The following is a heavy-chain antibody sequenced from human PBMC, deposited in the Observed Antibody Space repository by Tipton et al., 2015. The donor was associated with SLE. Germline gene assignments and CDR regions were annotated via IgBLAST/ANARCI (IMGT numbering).Heavy chain of an antibody. Sequence: TLSLTCTVSGGSISSSSYYWGWIRQPPGKGLEWIGSIYYSGSTYYNPSLKSRVTISVDTSKNQFSLKLSSVTAADTAVYYCARCLNCSSTSCYYYFVYWGQGTLVTVSS. V-gene: IGHV4-39*01. J-gene: IGHJ4*02. CDR1: GGSISSSSYY. D-gene: IGHD2-2*01. CDR3: ARCLNCSSTSCYYYFVY. CDR2: IYYSGST.